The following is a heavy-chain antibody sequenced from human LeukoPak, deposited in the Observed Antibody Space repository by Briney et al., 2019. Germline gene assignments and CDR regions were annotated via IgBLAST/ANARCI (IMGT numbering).Heavy chain of an antibody. J-gene: IGHJ4*02. V-gene: IGHV6-1*01. CDR3: AKDPRDHSYGWSWRYFDY. CDR1: GDSVSSNSAA. Sequence: SQTLSLTCAISGDSVSSNSAAWNWIRQSPSRGLEWLGRTYYRSKWYNDYAVSVKSRITINPDTSKNQFSLQLSSVTPEDTAVYYCAKDPRDHSYGWSWRYFDYWGQGTLVTVSS. D-gene: IGHD5-18*01. CDR2: TYYRSKWYN.